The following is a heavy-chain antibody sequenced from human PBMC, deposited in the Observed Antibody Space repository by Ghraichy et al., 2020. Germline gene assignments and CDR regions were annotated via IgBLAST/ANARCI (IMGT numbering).Heavy chain of an antibody. CDR2: FDPEDGEK. Sequence: ASVKVSCKVSGYTLTELSMHWVRQAPGKGLEWMGGFDPEDGEKIYAQKFQGRVTMTEDTSTETAYMELSSLRSEDTAVYYCATIYPTSLYFDYWGQGTLVTVSS. D-gene: IGHD5/OR15-5a*01. CDR3: ATIYPTSLYFDY. J-gene: IGHJ4*02. CDR1: GYTLTELS. V-gene: IGHV1-24*01.